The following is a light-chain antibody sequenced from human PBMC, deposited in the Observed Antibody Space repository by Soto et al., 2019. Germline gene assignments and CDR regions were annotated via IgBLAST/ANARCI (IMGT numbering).Light chain of an antibody. V-gene: IGLV1-51*01. J-gene: IGLJ1*01. CDR1: TSNIGSNY. CDR2: DDN. CDR3: GTWDSSLSALYV. Sequence: QSALTQPPSVSAAPGQKVTISCSGRTSNIGSNYVSWYQQLPGTAPKLLIYDDNKRPSGIPDRFSGSKSGTSATLGITGLQTGDEADYYCGTWDSSLSALYVFGTGTKVTVL.